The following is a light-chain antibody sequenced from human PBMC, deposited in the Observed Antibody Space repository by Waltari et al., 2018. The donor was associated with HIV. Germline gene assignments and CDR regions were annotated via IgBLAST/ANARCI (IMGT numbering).Light chain of an antibody. V-gene: IGLV1-40*01. CDR1: SSNIGAGYD. Sequence: QSVLTQPPSVSGAPGQRVTISCTGSSSNIGAGYDVHWYQQLPGTAPKLLIYGSNRRAVGVPDRFSGSRCVASACLAITGLQCEEGADYCCHSDDSNRSGYDCVFGGGTKLTVL. CDR2: GSN. CDR3: HSDDSNRSGYDCV. J-gene: IGLJ3*02.